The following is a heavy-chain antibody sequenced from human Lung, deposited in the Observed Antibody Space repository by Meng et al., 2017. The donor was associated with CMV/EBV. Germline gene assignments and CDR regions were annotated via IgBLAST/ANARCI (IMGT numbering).Heavy chain of an antibody. CDR1: GFTFSSCA. CDR2: IPYDGSNK. J-gene: IGHJ6*02. V-gene: IGHV3-30*04. D-gene: IGHD3-3*01. CDR3: ARTFGVDYYARGD. Sequence: SXKISXAASGFTFSSCAMHWVRQAPGRGLEWGAVIPYDGSNKYYADSVQGRFTIYRDNSKNSLYVQMNSLRAEDTAVYYSARTFGVDYYARGDWGQGGXVTVSS.